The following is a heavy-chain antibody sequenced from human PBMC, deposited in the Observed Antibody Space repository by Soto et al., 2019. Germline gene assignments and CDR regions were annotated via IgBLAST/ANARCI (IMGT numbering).Heavy chain of an antibody. CDR3: AKAKWPGELSLMYSDAFDI. CDR2: ISYDGSNK. Sequence: GGSLRLSCAASGFTFSSYGMHWVRQAPGKGLEWVAVISYDGSNKYYADSVKGRFTISRDNSKNTLYLQMNSLRAEDTAVYYCAKAKWPGELSLMYSDAFDIWGQGTMVTVSS. D-gene: IGHD3-16*02. J-gene: IGHJ3*02. CDR1: GFTFSSYG. V-gene: IGHV3-30*18.